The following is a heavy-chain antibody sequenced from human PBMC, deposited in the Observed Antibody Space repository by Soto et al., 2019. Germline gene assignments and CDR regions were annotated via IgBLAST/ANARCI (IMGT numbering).Heavy chain of an antibody. CDR3: ARLEGLATISYYFDF. CDR1: YYPLKNGKNF. V-gene: IGHV4-39*01. D-gene: IGHD3-9*01. CDR2: IYYRGNA. J-gene: IGHJ4*02. Sequence: PSGTPSPPLSFSYYPLKNGKNFWGWVRPPPRKGLEWIGSIYYRGNAYYNPSLQTRVTISLDKSKSQFSLKLNSVTAADSAVYFCARLEGLATISYYFDFWGPGALVTVSS.